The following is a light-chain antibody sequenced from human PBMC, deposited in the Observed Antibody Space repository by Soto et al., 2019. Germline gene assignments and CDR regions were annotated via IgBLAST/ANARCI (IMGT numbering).Light chain of an antibody. CDR3: WLYADTIRV. J-gene: IGLJ3*02. CDR1: SSDIESFNL. Sequence: QSALTQPASMSGSPGQSITISCTGTSSDIESFNLVSWYQQHPGKAPKVMIYEATKRPSGVSNRFSGSKSGNTASLTISGLQAEDEADYYCWLYADTIRVFGEGTKLTVL. CDR2: EAT. V-gene: IGLV2-23*01.